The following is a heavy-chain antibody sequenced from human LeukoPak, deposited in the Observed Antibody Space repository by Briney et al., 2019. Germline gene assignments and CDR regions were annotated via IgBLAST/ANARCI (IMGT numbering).Heavy chain of an antibody. CDR3: ARARQDWQQLVLDIYYGMDV. Sequence: QSGGSLRLSCAASGFTFSSYAVHWVRQAPGKGLGWVGVISYDGSNKYYAHSVKSRFTISRDNSKNPLYLQMNSLRAEDTAVYYCARARQDWQQLVLDIYYGMDVWGQGTTVTVSS. D-gene: IGHD6-13*01. V-gene: IGHV3-30-3*01. CDR2: ISYDGSNK. CDR1: GFTFSSYA. J-gene: IGHJ6*02.